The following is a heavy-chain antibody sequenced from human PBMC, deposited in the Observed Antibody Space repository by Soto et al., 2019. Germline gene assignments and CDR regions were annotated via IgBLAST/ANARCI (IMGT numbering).Heavy chain of an antibody. V-gene: IGHV1-69*01. CDR2: IIPIFGTA. D-gene: IGHD3-22*01. CDR1: GGTFSSYA. J-gene: IGHJ6*02. CDR3: ARGPYDSSGYCSPPYYYYGMDV. Sequence: QVQLVQSGAEAKKPGSSVKLSCKASGGTFSSYAISWVRQAPGQGLEWMGGIIPIFGTANYAQKLQGRVTIHADESTSTAYMEQSSLRSEDTAVYYCARGPYDSSGYCSPPYYYYGMDVWGQGTTVTVSS.